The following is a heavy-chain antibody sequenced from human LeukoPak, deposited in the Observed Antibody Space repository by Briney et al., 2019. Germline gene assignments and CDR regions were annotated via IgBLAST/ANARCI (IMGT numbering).Heavy chain of an antibody. CDR3: GMTALFPYYYYYMDV. Sequence: SETLSLTCTVSGGSISSSSYYWGWIHQPPGKGLEWIGSIYYSGSTYYNPSLKSRVTISVDTSKNQFSLKLSSVTAADTAVYYCGMTALFPYYYYYMDVWGKGTTVTVSS. J-gene: IGHJ6*03. CDR1: GGSISSSSYY. D-gene: IGHD2-21*02. V-gene: IGHV4-39*07. CDR2: IYYSGST.